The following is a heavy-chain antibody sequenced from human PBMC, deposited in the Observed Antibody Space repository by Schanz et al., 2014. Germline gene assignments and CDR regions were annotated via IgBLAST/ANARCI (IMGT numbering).Heavy chain of an antibody. V-gene: IGHV3-30*02. CDR3: AKEKEEVAADGSFFDY. D-gene: IGHD6-13*01. Sequence: VKLVESGGGLVQPGGSLRLSCAASGFTFSDHGMHWVRQSPGKGLEWVALIWYDGSNKYYAESVKGRVTISRDNSRNTVNLQMNSLRAEDTAVYYCAKEKEEVAADGSFFDYWGQGTLVTVSS. J-gene: IGHJ4*02. CDR1: GFTFSDHG. CDR2: IWYDGSNK.